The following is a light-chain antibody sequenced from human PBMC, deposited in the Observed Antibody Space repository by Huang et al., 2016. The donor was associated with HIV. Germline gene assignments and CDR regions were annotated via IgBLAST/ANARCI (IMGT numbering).Light chain of an antibody. CDR1: QGISSY. V-gene: IGKV1-9*01. J-gene: IGKJ3*01. CDR3: QQLNSYPLT. CDR2: AAS. Sequence: IQLTQSPSSLSASVGDRVTITCLASQGISSYLAWYQQKPGKAPKLLIEAASTLQSGVPSRFIGGGSGTKFTLTISSLQPEDFATYYCQQLNSYPLTFGPGTKVDIK.